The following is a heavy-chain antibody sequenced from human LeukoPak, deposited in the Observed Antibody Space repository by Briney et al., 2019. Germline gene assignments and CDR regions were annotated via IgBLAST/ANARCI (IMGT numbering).Heavy chain of an antibody. J-gene: IGHJ6*03. CDR3: ARQGAAGKYYYYYMDV. D-gene: IGHD6-13*01. CDR1: GYNFPIYW. V-gene: IGHV5-51*01. Sequence: KAGESLKISCQGSGYNFPIYWIGWVRQMPGQGLEWMGIIYPDDSNTIYGPSFQGQVTISADKSINTAYLEWSSLKASDTAIYCCARQGAAGKYYYYYMDVWGKGTTVTVSS. CDR2: IYPDDSNT.